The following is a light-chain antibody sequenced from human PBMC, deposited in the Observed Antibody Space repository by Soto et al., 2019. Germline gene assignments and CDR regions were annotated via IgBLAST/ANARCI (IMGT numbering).Light chain of an antibody. V-gene: IGLV8-61*01. Sequence: QTVVTQEPSFSVSPGRTVTLTCGLSSGSVSTSYYPSWYQQTPGQAPRTLIYSTNTRSSGVPDRFSGSILGNKAALTITGAQADDESDYYCVLYMGGGIRVFGGGTKLTVL. J-gene: IGLJ3*02. CDR2: STN. CDR1: SGSVSTSYY. CDR3: VLYMGGGIRV.